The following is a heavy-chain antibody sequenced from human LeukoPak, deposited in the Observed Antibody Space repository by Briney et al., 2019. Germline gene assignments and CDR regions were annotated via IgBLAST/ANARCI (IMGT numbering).Heavy chain of an antibody. CDR2: ISSSSAYI. Sequence: PGGSLRLSCAASGFTFSSYSMNWVRQAPGKGLEWVSSISSSSAYIYYADSVKGRFTISRDNAKNSLCLQMNSLRAEDTAVYYCARPLDTYSSSSLNFDYWGQGTLVTVSS. D-gene: IGHD6-13*01. CDR1: GFTFSSYS. J-gene: IGHJ4*02. CDR3: ARPLDTYSSSSLNFDY. V-gene: IGHV3-21*01.